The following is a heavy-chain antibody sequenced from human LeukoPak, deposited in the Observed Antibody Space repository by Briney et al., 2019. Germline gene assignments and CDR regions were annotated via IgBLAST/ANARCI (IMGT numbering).Heavy chain of an antibody. D-gene: IGHD6-13*01. CDR3: ARLGIITAAGSNDY. CDR2: ISSSSSTI. CDR1: GFTFSSYS. J-gene: IGHJ4*02. Sequence: GGSLRLSCAASGFTFSSYSMNWVRQAPGKGLEWVSSISSSSSTIYYADSVKGRFTISRDNAKNSLYLQMNSLRAEDTAVYYCARLGIITAAGSNDYWGQGTLVTVSS. V-gene: IGHV3-48*01.